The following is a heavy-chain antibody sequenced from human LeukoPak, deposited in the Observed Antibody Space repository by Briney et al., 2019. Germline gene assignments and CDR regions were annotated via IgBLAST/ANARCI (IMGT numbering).Heavy chain of an antibody. CDR2: INPNSGGT. V-gene: IGHV1-2*02. Sequence: ASVKVSCKASGYTFTGYFMHWVRRAPGQGLEWMGWINPNSGGTNYAQKFQGRVTMTRDTSISTAYMELSRLRSDDTAVYYCASSIGLTGNNWFDPWGQGTLITVSS. CDR3: ASSIGLTGNNWFDP. J-gene: IGHJ5*02. D-gene: IGHD2/OR15-2a*01. CDR1: GYTFTGYF.